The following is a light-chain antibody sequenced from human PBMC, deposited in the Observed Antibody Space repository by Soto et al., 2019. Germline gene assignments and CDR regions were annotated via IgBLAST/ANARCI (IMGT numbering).Light chain of an antibody. CDR3: QQSYSTLYT. Sequence: EIVLTQSPGTLSLSPGERASLSCRADQSVNSVYLAWYQHKPGQAPRLLIYGASDRATGIPDRFSGSGSGTDFTLTISRLEPEDFAVYYCQQSYSTLYTFGQGTKLEIK. J-gene: IGKJ2*01. CDR2: GAS. V-gene: IGKV3-20*01. CDR1: QSVNSVY.